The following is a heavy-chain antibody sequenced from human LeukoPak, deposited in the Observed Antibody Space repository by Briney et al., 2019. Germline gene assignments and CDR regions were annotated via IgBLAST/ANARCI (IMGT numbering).Heavy chain of an antibody. CDR3: ARTRFGINPDY. CDR2: IYYSGST. Sequence: KPSETLSLTCTVSGGSISSGGYSWSWIRQPPGKGLEWIGYIYYSGSTYYNPSLKSRVTISVDTSKNQFSLKLSSVTAADTAVYYCARTRFGINPDYWGQGTLVTVSS. J-gene: IGHJ4*02. D-gene: IGHD3-16*01. V-gene: IGHV4-30-4*07. CDR1: GGSISSGGYS.